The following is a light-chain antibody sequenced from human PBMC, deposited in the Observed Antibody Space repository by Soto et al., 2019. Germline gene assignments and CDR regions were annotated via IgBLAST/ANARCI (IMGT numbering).Light chain of an antibody. V-gene: IGLV2-8*01. Sequence: QSALTQPASASGSPGQSVTISCTGTSSDVGGYNYVSWYQQHPGRAPKLMIYEVTKRPSGVPDRFSGSKSGNTASLTVSGLQAEDEADYYGSSCAASNNFYFVFGGGTKVTVL. CDR3: SSCAASNNFYFV. CDR1: SSDVGGYNY. J-gene: IGLJ3*02. CDR2: EVT.